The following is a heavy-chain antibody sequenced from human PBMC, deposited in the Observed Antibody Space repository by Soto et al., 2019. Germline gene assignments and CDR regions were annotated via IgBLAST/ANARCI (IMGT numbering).Heavy chain of an antibody. CDR3: ARDGGSSSWSNYYFDY. D-gene: IGHD6-13*01. CDR2: IIPILGIA. Sequence: QVQLVQSGAEVKKPGSSVKVSCKASGGTFSSYTISWVRQAPGQGLEWMGRIIPILGIANYAQKFQGRVTITAHKSTSTAYMELSSLRSEDTAVYYCARDGGSSSWSNYYFDYWGQGTLVTVSS. V-gene: IGHV1-69*08. CDR1: GGTFSSYT. J-gene: IGHJ4*02.